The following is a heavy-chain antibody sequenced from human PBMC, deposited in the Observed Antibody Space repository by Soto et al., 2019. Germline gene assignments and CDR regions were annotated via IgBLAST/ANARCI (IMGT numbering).Heavy chain of an antibody. J-gene: IGHJ6*03. CDR2: ISSSGSAI. Sequence: GGSLRLSCAASGFTFSDYYMSWIRQAPGKGLEWVSFISSSGSAINYADSVKGRFTISRDNAKNSLSLQMNSLRAEDTAVYYCARVPYCSGGDCYVYSYLDVWGKGTTVTVSS. CDR3: ARVPYCSGGDCYVYSYLDV. V-gene: IGHV3-11*01. D-gene: IGHD2-15*01. CDR1: GFTFSDYY.